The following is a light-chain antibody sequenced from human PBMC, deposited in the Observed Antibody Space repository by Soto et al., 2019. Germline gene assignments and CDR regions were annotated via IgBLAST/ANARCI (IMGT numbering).Light chain of an antibody. CDR3: SSYTSSSTWL. Sequence: QPVLAQPASVSGSPGQSITISCTGTSSDVGNYNYVSWYQQHPGKAPKLMIYGVSNRPSEVSNRFSGSKSGNTASLTVSGLQAEDEADYYCSSYTSSSTWLFGGGTKLTVL. CDR1: SSDVGNYNY. V-gene: IGLV2-14*01. CDR2: GVS. J-gene: IGLJ3*02.